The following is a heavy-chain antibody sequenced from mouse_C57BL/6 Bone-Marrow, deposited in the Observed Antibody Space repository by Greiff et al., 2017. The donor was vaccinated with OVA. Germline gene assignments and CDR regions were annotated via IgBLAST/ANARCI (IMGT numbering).Heavy chain of an antibody. CDR2: INPNNGGT. Sequence: VQLQQSGPELVKPGASVKMSCKASGYTFTDYNMHWVKQSHGKSLEWIGYINPNNGGTSYNQKFKGKATLTVNKASSTLYMEIRSLTSEESAVYYCARSRRLLLDYWGQGTTLTVSS. CDR1: GYTFTDYN. V-gene: IGHV1-22*01. D-gene: IGHD2-3*01. CDR3: ARSRRLLLDY. J-gene: IGHJ2*01.